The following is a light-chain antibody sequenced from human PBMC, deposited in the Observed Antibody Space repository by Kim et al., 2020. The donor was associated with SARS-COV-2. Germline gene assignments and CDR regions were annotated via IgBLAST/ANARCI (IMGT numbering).Light chain of an antibody. J-gene: IGLJ2*01. CDR3: SSYAGTNSVV. Sequence: QSALTQPPSASGSPGQSVTISCSGTSSDVGGYNYVSWYQYHPGKAPKVMIYEVSKRPSGVPDRFSGSKSGNTASLTVSGLQAEDEADYYCSSYAGTNSVVFGGGTPLTVL. CDR2: EVS. CDR1: SSDVGGYNY. V-gene: IGLV2-8*01.